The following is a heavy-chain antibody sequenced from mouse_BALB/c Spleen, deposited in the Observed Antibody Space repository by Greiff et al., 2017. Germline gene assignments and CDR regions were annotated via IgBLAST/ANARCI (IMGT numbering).Heavy chain of an antibody. D-gene: IGHD1-1*01. V-gene: IGHV5-12-1*01. CDR3: ARHADYGSREAWFAY. CDR2: ISSGGGST. CDR1: GFAFSSYD. J-gene: IGHJ3*01. Sequence: VQLKESGGGLVKPGGSLKLSCAASGFAFSSYDMSWVRQTPEKRLEWVAYISSGGGSTYYPDTVKGRFTISRDNAKNTLYLQMSSLKSEDTAMYYCARHADYGSREAWFAYWGQGTLVTVSA.